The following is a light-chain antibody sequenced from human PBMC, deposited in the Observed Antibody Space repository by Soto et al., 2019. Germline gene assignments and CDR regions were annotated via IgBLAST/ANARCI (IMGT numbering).Light chain of an antibody. Sequence: DIQMTQYPSSVAEAVVDRVTITCRASQGISTWLAWYQHKPGTAPKLLIFGAFSLQRGVPSRFAGSGSGTDFTLTIKSLQPEDVATYYCQQVTTFPRTFGQGTKVDIK. V-gene: IGKV1-12*01. CDR2: GAF. CDR1: QGISTW. CDR3: QQVTTFPRT. J-gene: IGKJ1*01.